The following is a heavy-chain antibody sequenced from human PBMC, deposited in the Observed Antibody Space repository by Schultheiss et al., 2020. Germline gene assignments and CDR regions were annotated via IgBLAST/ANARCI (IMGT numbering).Heavy chain of an antibody. CDR1: GFTFSNAW. Sequence: GGSLRLSCAASGFTFSNAWMSWVRQAPGKGLEWVGRIKSKTDGGTTDYAAPVKGRFTISRDDSKNTLYLQMNSLKTEDTAVYYCTTVLRYFDWLFSFDYWGQGTLVTVSS. V-gene: IGHV3-15*01. D-gene: IGHD3-9*01. CDR3: TTVLRYFDWLFSFDY. J-gene: IGHJ4*02. CDR2: IKSKTDGGTT.